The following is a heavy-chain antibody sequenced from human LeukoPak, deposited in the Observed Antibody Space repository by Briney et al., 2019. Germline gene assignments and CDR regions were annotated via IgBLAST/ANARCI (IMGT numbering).Heavy chain of an antibody. D-gene: IGHD6-13*01. CDR1: GDTFTGDY. V-gene: IGHV1-2*02. CDR2: INPNNGGT. J-gene: IGHJ5*02. Sequence: PWGSVKVSCKTSGDTFTGDYMHWGRQAPGQGLEWRGWINPNNGGTNYAQKFQGRVTMTRHTPISTAYMELRRLRSDDTAVYYCAREGARAADANWFDPWGQGTLVTVSS. CDR3: AREGARAADANWFDP.